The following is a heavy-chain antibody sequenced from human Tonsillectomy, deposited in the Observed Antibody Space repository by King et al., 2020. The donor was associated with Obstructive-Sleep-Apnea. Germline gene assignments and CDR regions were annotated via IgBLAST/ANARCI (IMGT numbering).Heavy chain of an antibody. Sequence: QLVQSGAEVKKPGASVKVSCKASGYTFTGYYMHWVRQAPGQGLEWMGWSNPNSGDTNYAQKFQGRVTMTRDSSINTAYMELSVLRSDDTAVYYCARGGAVASTFWPNWFDPWGQGTQVTVSS. J-gene: IGHJ5*02. D-gene: IGHD6-19*01. CDR1: GYTFTGYY. CDR3: ARGGAVASTFWPNWFDP. CDR2: SNPNSGDT. V-gene: IGHV1-2*02.